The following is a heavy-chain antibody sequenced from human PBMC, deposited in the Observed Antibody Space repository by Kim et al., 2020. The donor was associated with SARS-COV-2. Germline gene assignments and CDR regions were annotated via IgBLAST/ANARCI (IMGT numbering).Heavy chain of an antibody. CDR2: INHSGST. CDR3: ARAAPYYYYYGMDV. CDR1: GGSFSGYY. V-gene: IGHV4-34*01. Sequence: SETLSLTCAVYGGSFSGYYWSWIRQPPGKGLEWIGEINHSGSTNYNPSLKSRVTISVDTSKNQFSLKLSSVTAADTAVYYCARAAPYYYYYGMDVWGQGTTVTVSS. J-gene: IGHJ6*02.